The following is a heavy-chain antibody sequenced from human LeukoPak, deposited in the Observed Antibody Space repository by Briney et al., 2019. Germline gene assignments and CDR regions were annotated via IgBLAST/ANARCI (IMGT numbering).Heavy chain of an antibody. D-gene: IGHD2-15*01. CDR3: AKDFVVSQEKNVWTWFDP. CDR2: ISGSGGTT. V-gene: IGHV3-23*01. CDR1: GFTFSSYW. Sequence: PGGSLRLSCAASGFTFSSYWMHWVRQAPGKGLEWVSGISGSGGTTYYADSLKGRFTISRDNSKNTLYLQMNSLRAEDTAIYYCAKDFVVSQEKNVWTWFDPCGQGTLVTVSS. J-gene: IGHJ5*02.